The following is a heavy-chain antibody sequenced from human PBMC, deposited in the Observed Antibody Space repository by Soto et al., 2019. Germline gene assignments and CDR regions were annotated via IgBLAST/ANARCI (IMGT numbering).Heavy chain of an antibody. J-gene: IGHJ4*02. V-gene: IGHV1-2*04. CDR1: GYTFTGYY. CDR3: ARSRSSWSTDPYGSGSWLSY. CDR2: INPNSGGT. Sequence: QVQLVQSGAEVKKPGASVKVSCKASGYTFTGYYMHWVRQAPGQGLEWMGWINPNSGGTNYAQKCQGWVTMTRDTSISTAYMELSRLRSDDTAVYYCARSRSSWSTDPYGSGSWLSYWGQGTLVTVSS. D-gene: IGHD6-13*01.